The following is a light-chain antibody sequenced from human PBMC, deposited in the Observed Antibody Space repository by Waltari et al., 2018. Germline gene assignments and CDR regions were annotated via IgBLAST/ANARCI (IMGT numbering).Light chain of an antibody. Sequence: QSALTQPASVSVCTALSITISRTGTSSDAAGYNYVSWYQQHPGKAPKLLIFDVSNRPSGVSNRFSGSKSGNTASLTISGLQAEDESDYYCCSFTSRSTWVFGGGTKVTVL. CDR2: DVS. CDR3: CSFTSRSTWV. V-gene: IGLV2-14*01. J-gene: IGLJ3*02. CDR1: SSDAAGYNY.